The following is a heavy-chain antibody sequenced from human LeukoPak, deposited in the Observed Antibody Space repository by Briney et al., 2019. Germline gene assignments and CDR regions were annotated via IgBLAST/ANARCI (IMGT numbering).Heavy chain of an antibody. CDR1: GFAFSDYG. CDR2: ISPDGSST. CDR3: ARDMSYGDLGYGMDV. Sequence: PGGSLRLSCVASGFAFSDYGMDWVRQAPGKGLEWVAVISPDGSSTYYADSVKGRFTISRDNSKNTLYLQMNSLRAEDTAVYYCARDMSYGDLGYGMDVWGQGTTVTVSS. V-gene: IGHV3-30*03. D-gene: IGHD4-17*01. J-gene: IGHJ6*02.